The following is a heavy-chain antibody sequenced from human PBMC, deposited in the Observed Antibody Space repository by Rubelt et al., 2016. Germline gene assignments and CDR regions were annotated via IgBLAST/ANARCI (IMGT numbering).Heavy chain of an antibody. CDR1: GFSLSTSGVG. V-gene: IGHV2-5*02. J-gene: IGHJ4*02. CDR3: AHRLLWPNSVDY. CDR2: IYWDDDK. Sequence: QITLKESGPTLVKPTQTLTLTCTFSGFSLSTSGVGVGWIRQPPGKALEWLALIYWDDDKRCSPSLKSRLTITKDTSKNQVVLTMTNMDPVDTATYYCAHRLLWPNSVDYWGQGTLVTVSS. D-gene: IGHD3-10*01.